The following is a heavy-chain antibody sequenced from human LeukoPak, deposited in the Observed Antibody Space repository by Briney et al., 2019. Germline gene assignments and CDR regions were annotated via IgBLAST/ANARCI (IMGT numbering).Heavy chain of an antibody. CDR1: GGTFSSYA. Sequence: SVKVSCKASGGTFSSYAISWARQAPVQGLEWMGGIIPIFGTANYAQKFQGRVTITADKSTSTAYMELSSLRSEDTAVYYCARDGRGAVAGTGFDYWGQGTLVTVSS. J-gene: IGHJ4*02. D-gene: IGHD6-19*01. V-gene: IGHV1-69*06. CDR2: IIPIFGTA. CDR3: ARDGRGAVAGTGFDY.